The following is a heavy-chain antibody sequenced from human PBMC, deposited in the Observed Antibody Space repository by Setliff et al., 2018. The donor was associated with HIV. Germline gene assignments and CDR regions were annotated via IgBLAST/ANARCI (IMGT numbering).Heavy chain of an antibody. J-gene: IGHJ4*02. CDR2: ISAHSGYA. V-gene: IGHV1-18*01. Sequence: GASVKVSCKASGYTLSTYGISWVRQAPGQGLEWMGWISAHSGYAKSAQKFQGRVTMDTDTSTNTAYMELKSLRSDDTAVYYCARDPQDTRGWYIYYFDYWGQGTLVTAPQ. CDR1: GYTLSTYG. D-gene: IGHD6-19*01. CDR3: ARDPQDTRGWYIYYFDY.